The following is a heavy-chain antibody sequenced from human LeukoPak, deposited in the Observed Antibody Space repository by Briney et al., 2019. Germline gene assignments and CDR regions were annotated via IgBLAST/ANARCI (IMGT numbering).Heavy chain of an antibody. CDR1: GFTFSDNY. D-gene: IGHD3-22*01. CDR2: ISGSGGST. Sequence: PGGSPRLSCAASGFTFSDNYMTWVRQAPGKGLEWLSYISGSGGSTYYADSVKGRFTISRGNSKNTLYLQMNSLRAEDTAVYYCAKGGFGITMIVVVITNFDYWGQGTLVTVSS. V-gene: IGHV3-23*01. J-gene: IGHJ4*02. CDR3: AKGGFGITMIVVVITNFDY.